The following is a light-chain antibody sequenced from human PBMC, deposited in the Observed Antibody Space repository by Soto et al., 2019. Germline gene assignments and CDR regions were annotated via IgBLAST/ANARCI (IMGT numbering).Light chain of an antibody. CDR2: DAS. Sequence: DLPLNQSPSTLSASVGARVTITCRASQSLNSLLACDQQKPGRAPKLLIYDASTLESGVPSRFSGSGSGTEFTLTVSSLQTDDFATYYCQQYNSYSSWTFGQGTKVDIK. J-gene: IGKJ1*01. CDR3: QQYNSYSSWT. CDR1: QSLNSL. V-gene: IGKV1-5*01.